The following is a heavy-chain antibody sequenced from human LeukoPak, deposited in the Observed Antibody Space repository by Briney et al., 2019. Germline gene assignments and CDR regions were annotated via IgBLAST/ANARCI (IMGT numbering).Heavy chain of an antibody. CDR2: ISGSGGST. J-gene: IGHJ4*02. D-gene: IGHD2-2*01. CDR1: RITFSTYA. Sequence: GGSLRLSCAASRITFSTYAMNWVRQAPGKGLEWVSAISGSGGSTYYADSVKGRFTISRDNSKNTLYLQMNSLRAEDTAVYYCARGGYCSSTSCVNYFDYWGQGTLVTVSS. V-gene: IGHV3-23*01. CDR3: ARGGYCSSTSCVNYFDY.